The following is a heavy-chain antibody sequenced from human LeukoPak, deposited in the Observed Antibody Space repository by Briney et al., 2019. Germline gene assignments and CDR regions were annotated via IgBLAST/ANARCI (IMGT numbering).Heavy chain of an antibody. CDR1: GYTFTSYG. J-gene: IGHJ6*03. Sequence: GASVKVSCKASGYTFTSYGISWVRQATGQGLEWMGWINAYNGNTNYAQKLQGRVTMTTDTSTSTAYMELRSLRSDDTAVYYCARDGDYDILTGRASNYYMDVWGKGTTVTVSS. D-gene: IGHD3-9*01. CDR3: ARDGDYDILTGRASNYYMDV. V-gene: IGHV1-18*01. CDR2: INAYNGNT.